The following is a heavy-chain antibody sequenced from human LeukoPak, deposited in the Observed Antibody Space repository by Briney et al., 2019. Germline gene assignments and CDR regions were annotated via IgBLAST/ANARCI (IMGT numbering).Heavy chain of an antibody. Sequence: PGGSLSLAYAASGFTFSIYWMSSVRLAPGKWLEWEACINQEGSEKLYVDSVKGRCTISRDNAKTSLYLQMSSLRAEDAAAYYCVRDGPGGIEARKRYYGMDVWGQGTTVSVSS. CDR1: GFTFSIYW. CDR2: INQEGSEK. D-gene: IGHD6-6*01. J-gene: IGHJ6*02. V-gene: IGHV3-7*05. CDR3: VRDGPGGIEARKRYYGMDV.